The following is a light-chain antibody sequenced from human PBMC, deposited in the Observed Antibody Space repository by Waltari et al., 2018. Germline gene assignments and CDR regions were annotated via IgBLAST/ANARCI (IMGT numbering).Light chain of an antibody. CDR3: SSYTSSSTLV. CDR1: SSYVGGYNY. Sequence: QSALTQPASVSGSPGQSITISCTGTSSYVGGYNYVSWYQQHPVKAPKLMIYDVTNRPSGVSNRCSGSKSGNTSSLTISGLQAEDEADYFCSSYTSSSTLVFGGGTKLTVL. CDR2: DVT. V-gene: IGLV2-14*03. J-gene: IGLJ2*01.